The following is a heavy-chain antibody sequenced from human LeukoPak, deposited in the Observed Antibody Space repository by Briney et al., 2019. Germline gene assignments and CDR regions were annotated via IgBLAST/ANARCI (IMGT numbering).Heavy chain of an antibody. Sequence: PSETLSHTCTVSGGSISSYYWGWIRQPPGKGLEWSGYIYYSGSTNYNPSLKSRVTISVDTSKNQFSLKLSSVTAADTAVYYCARGSHSSSWSGYYGMDVWGQGTTVTVSS. CDR1: GGSISSYY. D-gene: IGHD6-13*01. J-gene: IGHJ6*02. CDR3: ARGSHSSSWSGYYGMDV. V-gene: IGHV4-59*01. CDR2: IYYSGST.